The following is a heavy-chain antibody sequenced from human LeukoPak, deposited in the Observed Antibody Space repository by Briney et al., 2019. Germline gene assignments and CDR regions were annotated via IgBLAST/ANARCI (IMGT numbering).Heavy chain of an antibody. Sequence: PGGSLRLSCAASGFTFSSYSMGWVRRAPGTGLERVSSIGGSGSVTYYTDSVRSRFTLSRDNSENTVYLQMNSLRAEDTAVYYCVKGGPRAQLVDFWGQGTLVTVSS. V-gene: IGHV3-23*01. CDR2: IGGSGSVT. D-gene: IGHD2-2*01. J-gene: IGHJ4*02. CDR3: VKGGPRAQLVDF. CDR1: GFTFSSYS.